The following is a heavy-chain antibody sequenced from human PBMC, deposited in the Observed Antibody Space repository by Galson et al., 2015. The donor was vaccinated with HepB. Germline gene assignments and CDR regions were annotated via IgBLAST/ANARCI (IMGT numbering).Heavy chain of an antibody. CDR3: ARYLVGREYYGMDV. J-gene: IGHJ6*02. V-gene: IGHV3-21*01. D-gene: IGHD3-9*01. CDR2: ISSGSTYI. CDR1: GFTFTSYS. Sequence: SLRLSCAASGFTFTSYSMNWVRQAPGRELEWVSSISSGSTYIYYVDSVKGRFTISRDNAKNSLYLQMNSLRAEDTAVYYCARYLVGREYYGMDVWGQGTTVTVSS.